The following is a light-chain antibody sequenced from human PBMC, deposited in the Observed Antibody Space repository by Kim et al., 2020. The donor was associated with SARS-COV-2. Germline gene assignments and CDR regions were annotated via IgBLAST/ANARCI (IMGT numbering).Light chain of an antibody. J-gene: IGLJ2*01. CDR3: CSYAGTDTFI. CDR1: SSDIGGYDY. V-gene: IGLV2-11*01. CDR2: DVS. Sequence: QSALTQPRSVSGSPGQSVTISCTGASSDIGGYDYVSWYQHHPGEAPKLIIYDVSERPSGVPDRFSGSKSGNTASLTISGLQAEDEADYYCCSYAGTDTFIFGGGTQLTVL.